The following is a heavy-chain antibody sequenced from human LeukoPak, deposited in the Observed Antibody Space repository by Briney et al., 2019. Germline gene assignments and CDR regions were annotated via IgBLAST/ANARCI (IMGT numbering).Heavy chain of an antibody. CDR2: ISSSSSYI. CDR1: GFTFSSYS. V-gene: IGHV3-21*01. Sequence: PGGSLRLSCAASGFTFSSYSMNWVRQAPGKGLEWVSSISSSSSYIYYADSVKSRFTISRDNAKNSLYLQMNSLRAEDTAVYYCARDANSGYSYGYDYWGQGTLVTVSS. CDR3: ARDANSGYSYGYDY. D-gene: IGHD5-18*01. J-gene: IGHJ4*02.